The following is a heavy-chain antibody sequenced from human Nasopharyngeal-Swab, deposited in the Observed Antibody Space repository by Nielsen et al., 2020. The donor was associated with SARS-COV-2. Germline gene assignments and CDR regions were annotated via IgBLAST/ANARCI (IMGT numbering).Heavy chain of an antibody. D-gene: IGHD6-19*01. J-gene: IGHJ3*02. CDR1: GFTFDDYA. CDR2: ISWNSGSI. Sequence: SLKISCAASGFTFDDYAMHWVRPAPGKGLEWVSGISWNSGSIGYADSVKGRFTISRDNAKNSLYLQMNSLRAEDTALYYCAKGQSSGWYATNDAFDIWGQGTMVTVSS. CDR3: AKGQSSGWYATNDAFDI. V-gene: IGHV3-9*01.